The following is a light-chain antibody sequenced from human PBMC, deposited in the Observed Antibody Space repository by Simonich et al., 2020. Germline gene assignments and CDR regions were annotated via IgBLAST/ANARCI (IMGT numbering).Light chain of an antibody. V-gene: IGLV2-14*01. CDR2: DVS. J-gene: IGLJ3*02. CDR3: SSYTSSSTLV. Sequence: QSALTQPASVSGSPGQSITISCTGTSSDVGGYNYVSWYPQHPGKAPKLRIYDVSQRPPGVSNRFSGPKSGNTASLTISGLQAEDEADYYCSSYTSSSTLVFGGGTKLTVL. CDR1: SSDVGGYNY.